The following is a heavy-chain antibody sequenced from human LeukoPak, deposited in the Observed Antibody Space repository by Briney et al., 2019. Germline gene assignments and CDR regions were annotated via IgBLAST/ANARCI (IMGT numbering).Heavy chain of an antibody. CDR2: IRSEINNYAT. V-gene: IGHV3-73*01. CDR3: TRVGPTTADY. J-gene: IGHJ4*02. D-gene: IGHD5-12*01. CDR1: GLTFSGSA. Sequence: GGSLTLSCAVSGLTFSGSAIRWVRQASGKGLEWVGRIRSEINNYATAYSASVRGRFTITRDESKNTAYLQMKNLKTEDTDVYFCTRVGPTTADYWGQGTLVTVSS.